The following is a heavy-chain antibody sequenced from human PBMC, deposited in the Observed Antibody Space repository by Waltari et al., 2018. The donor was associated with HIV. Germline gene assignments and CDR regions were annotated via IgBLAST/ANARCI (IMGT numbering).Heavy chain of an antibody. CDR3: AASSRNSRGFPRAFDY. V-gene: IGHV4-31*04. CDR1: GVSIVAGCSF. J-gene: IGHJ4*02. D-gene: IGHD3-22*01. CDR2: VSSSGPT. Sequence: QVRLRESGPGLLKPGETLTLTCSVSGVSIVAGCSFWTWVRRFPGKGLEWSGHVSSSGPTQYKADLHSSLYSKLDTSMNRISLTLWSVTAADTALYFCAASSRNSRGFPRAFDYWGQGVVVTVSS.